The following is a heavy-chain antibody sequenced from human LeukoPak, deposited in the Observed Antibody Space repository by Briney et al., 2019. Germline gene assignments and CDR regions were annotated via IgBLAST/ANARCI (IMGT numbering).Heavy chain of an antibody. CDR3: VRLRWELLAPYFDH. CDR1: GGSISSYY. D-gene: IGHD2-15*01. V-gene: IGHV4-4*07. J-gene: IGHJ4*02. CDR2: IYTSGST. Sequence: PSETLSLTCTVSGGSISSYYWSWIRQPAGKGLEWIGRIYTSGSTNYSPSLKSRVTMSVDTSKNQFSLKLTSVTVADTAMYYCVRLRWELLAPYFDHWGQGAFVIVSS.